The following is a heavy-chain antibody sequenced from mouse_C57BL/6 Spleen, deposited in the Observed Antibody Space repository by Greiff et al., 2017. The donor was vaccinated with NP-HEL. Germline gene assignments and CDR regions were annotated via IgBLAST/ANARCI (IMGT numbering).Heavy chain of an antibody. Sequence: QVQLKQSGPELVKPGASVKISCQASGYAFSSSWMNWVKQRPGKGLEWIGRIYPGDGDTNYNGKFKGKATLTADKSSRTTYMQRSNLTSEDSAVYFCARNYGSSYPFAYWGQGTLVTVSA. CDR2: IYPGDGDT. CDR1: GYAFSSSW. CDR3: ARNYGSSYPFAY. D-gene: IGHD1-1*01. V-gene: IGHV1-82*01. J-gene: IGHJ3*01.